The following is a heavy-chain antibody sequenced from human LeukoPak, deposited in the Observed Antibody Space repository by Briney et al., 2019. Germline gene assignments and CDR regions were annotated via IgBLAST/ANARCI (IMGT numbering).Heavy chain of an antibody. CDR2: ISYSRST. V-gene: IGHV4-59*08. CDR1: GGSISSYY. J-gene: IGHJ3*02. CDR3: ARQGYDILTGYIDAFDI. Sequence: SETLSLTCTVSGGSISSYYWSWIRQPPGKGLEWIWYISYSRSTNYNPSLKSRVTISIDTSKNQFSLKLRSVTAADTAIYYCARQGYDILTGYIDAFDIWGQGTMVTVSS. D-gene: IGHD3-9*01.